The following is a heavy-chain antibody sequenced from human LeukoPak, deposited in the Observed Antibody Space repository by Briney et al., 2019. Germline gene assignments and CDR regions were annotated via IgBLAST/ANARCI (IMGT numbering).Heavy chain of an antibody. Sequence: ASVRVSCTPSGYTFTPYYMHWVRQAPGQGLEWMGGINPNSGGTNYARKFQGRVTMTRDTSISTVYMELSRLRSDDTAVYYCARDFPSSGWYHPFDYWGQGSLVTVSS. D-gene: IGHD6-19*01. CDR3: ARDFPSSGWYHPFDY. V-gene: IGHV1-2*02. CDR1: GYTFTPYY. J-gene: IGHJ4*02. CDR2: INPNSGGT.